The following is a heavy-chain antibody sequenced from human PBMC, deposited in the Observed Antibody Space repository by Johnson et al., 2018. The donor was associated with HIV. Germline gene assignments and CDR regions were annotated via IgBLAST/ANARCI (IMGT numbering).Heavy chain of an antibody. CDR1: GFTFSSYA. V-gene: IGHV3-30-3*01. J-gene: IGHJ3*02. CDR2: ISYDGSNK. Sequence: VQLVESGGGVVQPGRSLRLSCAASGFTFSSYAMHWVRQAPGKGLEWVAVISYDGSNKYYADSVKGRFTISRDNSKNTLYLQMNNLRAEDTAVYYCARALEVGATTANEAFDIWGQGTMVTVSS. D-gene: IGHD1-26*01. CDR3: ARALEVGATTANEAFDI.